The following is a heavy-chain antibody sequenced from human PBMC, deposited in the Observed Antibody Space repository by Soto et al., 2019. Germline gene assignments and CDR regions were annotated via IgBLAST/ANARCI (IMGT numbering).Heavy chain of an antibody. J-gene: IGHJ5*02. CDR3: ARGLRASSLLWPRRFDP. CDR1: GGSFSGYY. Sequence: SETLSLTCAVYGGSFSGYYWSWIRQPPGKGMEWIGAINHSGSTNYNPSLKSRVTISVDTSKNQFSLKLSSVTAADTAVYYCARGLRASSLLWPRRFDPWGQGTLVTVS. CDR2: INHSGST. V-gene: IGHV4-34*01. D-gene: IGHD3-10*01.